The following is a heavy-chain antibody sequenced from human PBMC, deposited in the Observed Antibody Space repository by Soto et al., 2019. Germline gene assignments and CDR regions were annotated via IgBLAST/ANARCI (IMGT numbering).Heavy chain of an antibody. Sequence: ASVKVSCKASGYTFTSYGISWVRQAPGQGLEWMGIINPSGGSTSYAQKFQGRVTMTRDTSTSTVYMELSSLRSEDTAVYYCARDLGGYEFYYYYGMDVWGQGTTVTVSS. J-gene: IGHJ6*02. CDR2: INPSGGST. CDR1: GYTFTSYG. CDR3: ARDLGGYEFYYYYGMDV. V-gene: IGHV1-46*01. D-gene: IGHD5-12*01.